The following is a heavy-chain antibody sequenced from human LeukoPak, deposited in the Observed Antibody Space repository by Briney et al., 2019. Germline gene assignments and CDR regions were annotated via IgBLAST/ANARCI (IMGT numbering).Heavy chain of an antibody. CDR3: ARVQSGYDPVDY. CDR1: GFTVSSNY. J-gene: IGHJ4*02. Sequence: GGSLRLSCAASGFTVSSNYMTWVRQAPGKGLEWVSVIYSGGSTYYADSVKGRFTISRDNSKNTVYLQMNSLRAEDTAVYYCARVQSGYDPVDYWGQGTRVTVSS. D-gene: IGHD5-12*01. V-gene: IGHV3-53*01. CDR2: IYSGGST.